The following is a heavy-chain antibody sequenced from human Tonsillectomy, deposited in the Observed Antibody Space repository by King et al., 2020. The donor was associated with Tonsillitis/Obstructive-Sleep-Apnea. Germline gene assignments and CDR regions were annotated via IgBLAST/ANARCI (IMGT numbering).Heavy chain of an antibody. J-gene: IGHJ6*03. V-gene: IGHV3-49*04. CDR3: ARSTGGYCSSTSCMYNYYMDV. Sequence: VQLVESGGGLVQPGRSLRLSCTASGFTFGDHGMSWVRQAPGKGLEWVGFIRGKGYGGTIEYAASVKGRITISRDDSKSIAKLQMNSLKTEDTAVYYCARSTGGYCSSTSCMYNYYMDVWGKGTTVTVSS. D-gene: IGHD2-2*01. CDR1: GFTFGDHG. CDR2: IRGKGYGGTI.